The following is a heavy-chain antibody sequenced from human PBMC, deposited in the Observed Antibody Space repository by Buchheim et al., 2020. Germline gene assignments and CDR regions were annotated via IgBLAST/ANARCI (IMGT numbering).Heavy chain of an antibody. Sequence: QVQLQQWGAGLLKPSETLSLTCAVYGGSFSGYYWSWIRQPPGKGLEWIGEINHSGSTNYNPSLKSRVTISVDTSKKQFSLKLSSVTAADTAVYYCARAYGYYYGSGSYYEPFDYWGQGTL. V-gene: IGHV4-34*01. CDR1: GGSFSGYY. CDR2: INHSGST. D-gene: IGHD3-10*01. CDR3: ARAYGYYYGSGSYYEPFDY. J-gene: IGHJ4*02.